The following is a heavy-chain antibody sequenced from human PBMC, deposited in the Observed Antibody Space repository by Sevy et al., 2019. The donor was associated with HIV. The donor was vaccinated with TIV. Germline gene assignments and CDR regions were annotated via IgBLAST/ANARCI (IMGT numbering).Heavy chain of an antibody. CDR1: GFNFNIYG. CDR3: AREGCSKPHDY. D-gene: IGHD3-10*02. J-gene: IGHJ4*02. V-gene: IGHV3-23*01. CDR2: LSFGCGKI. Sequence: GGSLRLSCVASGFNFNIYGFSWVRQPPGKGLEWVSTLSFGCGKINYPDSVQGRFTISRDDSKNTLYLEMNSLRVEDTAIYYCAREGCSKPHDYWGQGTLVTVSS.